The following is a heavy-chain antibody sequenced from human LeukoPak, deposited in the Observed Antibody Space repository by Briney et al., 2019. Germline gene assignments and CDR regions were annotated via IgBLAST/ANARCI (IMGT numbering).Heavy chain of an antibody. J-gene: IGHJ4*02. D-gene: IGHD6-6*01. CDR1: GYTFTGYY. CDR2: INPNSGGT. Sequence: ASVKVSCKASGYTFTGYYMHWVRQAPGQGLEWMGRINPNSGGTNYAQKFQGRVTMTRDTSTSTVYMELSSLRSEDTAVYYCARGPLSSSLYFDYWGQGTLVTVSS. CDR3: ARGPLSSSLYFDY. V-gene: IGHV1-2*06.